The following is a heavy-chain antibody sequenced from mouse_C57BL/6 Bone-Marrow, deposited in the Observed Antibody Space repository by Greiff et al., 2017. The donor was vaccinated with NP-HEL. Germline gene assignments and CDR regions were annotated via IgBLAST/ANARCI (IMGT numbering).Heavy chain of an antibody. J-gene: IGHJ1*03. V-gene: IGHV5-6*01. Sequence: EVKLMESGGDLVKPGGSLKLSCAASGFTFSSYGMSWVRQTPDKRLEWVATISSGGSYTYYPDSVKGRFTISRDNAKNTLYLQMSSLKSEDTAMYYCARHGPYYYGSSAGYFDVWGTGTTVTVSS. D-gene: IGHD1-1*01. CDR3: ARHGPYYYGSSAGYFDV. CDR2: ISSGGSYT. CDR1: GFTFSSYG.